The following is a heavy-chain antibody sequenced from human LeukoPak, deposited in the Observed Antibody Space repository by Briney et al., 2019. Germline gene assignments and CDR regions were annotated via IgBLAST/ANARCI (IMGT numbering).Heavy chain of an antibody. CDR3: ARDGGSSWYFDY. CDR1: GFTFSSYS. D-gene: IGHD6-13*01. J-gene: IGHJ4*02. CDR2: ISSSSSYI. V-gene: IGHV3-21*04. Sequence: GGSLRLSCAASGFTFSSYSMNWVRQAPGKGLEWVSSISSSSSYIYYADSVKGRFTISRDNAKNSPYLQMNSLRAEDTAVYYCARDGGSSWYFDYWGQGTLVTVSS.